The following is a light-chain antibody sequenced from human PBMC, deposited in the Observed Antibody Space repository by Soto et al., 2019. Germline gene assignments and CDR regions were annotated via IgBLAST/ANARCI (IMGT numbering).Light chain of an antibody. CDR1: ALPDQY. Sequence: SYELTQPPSVSVSPGQTARITCSGGALPDQYAYWYQQRPGQAPVLVIYKDNERSTGIPERFSGSTSGTTATLTVSGVQAEDEADYYCQSADSSGSYTFGGGTKLTVL. CDR2: KDN. V-gene: IGLV3-25*02. J-gene: IGLJ3*02. CDR3: QSADSSGSYT.